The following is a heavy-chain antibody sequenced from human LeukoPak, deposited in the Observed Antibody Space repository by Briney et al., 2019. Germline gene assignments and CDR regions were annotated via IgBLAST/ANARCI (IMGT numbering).Heavy chain of an antibody. Sequence: GGSLRLSCTAFEFTFSDYAMTWVRQAPGKGLEWLGFIRSEALGGTTEYAASVKGRFTISRDDSKSIAYLQMISLKTDDTAVYYCTRGPYNNYVNLDYWGQGTLVTVSS. CDR2: IRSEALGGTT. J-gene: IGHJ4*02. CDR3: TRGPYNNYVNLDY. D-gene: IGHD4-11*01. CDR1: EFTFSDYA. V-gene: IGHV3-49*04.